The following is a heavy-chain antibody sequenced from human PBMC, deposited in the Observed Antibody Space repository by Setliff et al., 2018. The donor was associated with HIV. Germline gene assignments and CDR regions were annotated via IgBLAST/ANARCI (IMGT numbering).Heavy chain of an antibody. Sequence: PSETLSLTCTVSGGSINTDYWSWIRQPPGKGLEWIGYISYSGFTDYSPSLKSRVTMSRDASKNEFSLRLTSVTAADTAVYYCARGSFGDYEGSAEYLQHWGQGTLVTVSS. CDR2: ISYSGFT. V-gene: IGHV4-59*12. D-gene: IGHD3-16*01. CDR1: GGSINTDY. J-gene: IGHJ1*01. CDR3: ARGSFGDYEGSAEYLQH.